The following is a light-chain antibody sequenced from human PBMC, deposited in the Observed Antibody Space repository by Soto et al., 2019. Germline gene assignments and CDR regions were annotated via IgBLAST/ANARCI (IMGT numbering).Light chain of an antibody. CDR3: ETWDRDNRV. V-gene: IGLV4-60*03. CDR1: TGHSSYI. CDR2: LQSSGNY. J-gene: IGLJ3*02. Sequence: QSVLTQSSSASASLGSSVKLTCTVKTGHSSYIIAWHQQQPGKAPRFLMSLQSSGNYNKGSGIPDRFSGSISGADRYLIISNLQSEDGADYYCETWDRDNRVFGGGTKLTVL.